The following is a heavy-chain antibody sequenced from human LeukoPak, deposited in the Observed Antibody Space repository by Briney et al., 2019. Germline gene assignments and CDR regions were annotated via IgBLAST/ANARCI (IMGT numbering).Heavy chain of an antibody. CDR1: GGSISSHY. Sequence: KPSETLSLTCTVSGGSISSHYRSWIRQPPGKGLEWIGYIYYSGSTNYNPSLKSRVTISVDTSKNQFSLKLSSVTAADTAVYYCARATYYYDSSGYYFDYWGQGTLVTVSS. CDR2: IYYSGST. CDR3: ARATYYYDSSGYYFDY. V-gene: IGHV4-59*11. D-gene: IGHD3-22*01. J-gene: IGHJ4*02.